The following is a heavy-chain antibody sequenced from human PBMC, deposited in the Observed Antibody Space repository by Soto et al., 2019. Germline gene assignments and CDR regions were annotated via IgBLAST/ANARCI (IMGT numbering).Heavy chain of an antibody. Sequence: SETLSLTCTVSGGSIISGGYSWSWIRQPPGKGLEWIGYIYHSGSIYYNPSLKSRVTISVDRSKNQFSLKLSSVTAADTAVYYCARGPPFLPWGQGTLVTVSS. CDR3: ARGPPFLP. CDR2: IYHSGSI. V-gene: IGHV4-30-2*01. D-gene: IGHD3-3*02. J-gene: IGHJ5*02. CDR1: GGSIISGGYS.